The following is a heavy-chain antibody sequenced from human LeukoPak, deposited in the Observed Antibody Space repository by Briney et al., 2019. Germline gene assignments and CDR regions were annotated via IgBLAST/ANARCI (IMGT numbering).Heavy chain of an antibody. CDR1: GYTFTSYY. J-gene: IGHJ5*02. CDR2: INPSGGST. CDR3: ARDLDIVGHLGDWFDP. V-gene: IGHV1-46*01. Sequence: GASVKVSCKASGYTFTSYYMHWVRQAPGQGLEWMGIINPSGGSTSYAQKFQGRVTMTRDTSTSTVYMELSSMSSEDTAVYYCARDLDIVGHLGDWFDPWGQGTLVTVSS. D-gene: IGHD2-15*01.